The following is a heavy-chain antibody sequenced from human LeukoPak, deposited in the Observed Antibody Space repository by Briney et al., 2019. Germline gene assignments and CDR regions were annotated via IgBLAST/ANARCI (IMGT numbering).Heavy chain of an antibody. J-gene: IGHJ3*02. Sequence: GGSLRLSCAASGFTFSSYWMHWVRQAPGKGLVWVSRINSDGSSTNYADSVKGRFTISRDNAKNTLYLQMNSLRAEDTAVYYCAKDSWSGNGVWDAFDIWGQGTMVTVSS. CDR1: GFTFSSYW. CDR3: AKDSWSGNGVWDAFDI. D-gene: IGHD2-8*01. V-gene: IGHV3-74*01. CDR2: INSDGSST.